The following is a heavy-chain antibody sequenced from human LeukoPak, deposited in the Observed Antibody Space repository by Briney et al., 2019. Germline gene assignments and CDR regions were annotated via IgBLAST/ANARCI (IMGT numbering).Heavy chain of an antibody. D-gene: IGHD3-22*01. V-gene: IGHV1-18*01. CDR1: GYTFTSYG. Sequence: GASVKVSCKASGYTFTSYGISWVRQAPGQGLEWMGWISAYNGNTNYAQKLQGRVTMTTDTSTSTAYMELRSLRSDDTAVYYCARGRGSWYDSSGSPYIRFDYWGQGTLVTVSS. CDR2: ISAYNGNT. J-gene: IGHJ4*02. CDR3: ARGRGSWYDSSGSPYIRFDY.